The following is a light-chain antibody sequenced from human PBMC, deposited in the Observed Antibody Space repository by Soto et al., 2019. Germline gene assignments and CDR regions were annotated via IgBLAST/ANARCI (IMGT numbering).Light chain of an antibody. CDR1: SSDVGGYNY. V-gene: IGLV2-14*01. CDR3: NSYTSSSTLI. Sequence: QSALTQPASVSGSPGQSITISCTGTSSDVGGYNYVSWYQQQPDKAPKLMIYEVSNRPSGVSNRFSGSKSGNTASLTISGLQAEDEAAYYCNSYTSSSTLIFGTGTKLTVL. J-gene: IGLJ1*01. CDR2: EVS.